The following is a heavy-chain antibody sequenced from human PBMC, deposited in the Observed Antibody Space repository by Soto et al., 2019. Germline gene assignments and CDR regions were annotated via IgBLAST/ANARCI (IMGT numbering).Heavy chain of an antibody. J-gene: IGHJ5*01. CDR2: IHGSGST. CDR1: GGSISDNF. D-gene: IGHD3-10*01. V-gene: IGHV4-4*07. Sequence: PSETLSLTCTVSGGSISDNFWTWIRQPAGKGLEWIGRIHGSGSTSYNPSLKTRLTMSVDTSNNQISLSLRSVTAADTAVYYCARDLQSATMNRGVHLAYHSFDHWGQGTLVTVSS. CDR3: ARDLQSATMNRGVHLAYHSFDH.